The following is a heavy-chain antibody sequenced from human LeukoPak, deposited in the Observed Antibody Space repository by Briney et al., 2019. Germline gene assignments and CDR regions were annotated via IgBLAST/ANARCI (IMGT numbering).Heavy chain of an antibody. CDR2: ISSSGDTR. CDR3: ATLTVASTFDY. CDR1: EFAFSVYE. Sequence: PGGPLRLSCAASEFAFSVYEMYWVRQAPGKGLEWVSYISSSGDTRYYADSVKGRFTISRDNAKNSLYLQMNSLRAEDTAVYYCATLTVASTFDYWGQGALVTVSS. V-gene: IGHV3-48*03. D-gene: IGHD6-19*01. J-gene: IGHJ4*02.